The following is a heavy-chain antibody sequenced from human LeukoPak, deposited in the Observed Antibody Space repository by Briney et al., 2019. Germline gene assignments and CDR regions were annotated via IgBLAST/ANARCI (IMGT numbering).Heavy chain of an antibody. CDR2: ISYDGSNK. CDR3: ARDQYSGYAADVDWFDP. V-gene: IGHV3-30-3*01. D-gene: IGHD5-12*01. J-gene: IGHJ5*02. Sequence: PGRSLRLSCAASGFTFSSYAMHWVRQAPGKGLEWVAVISYDGSNKYYAYSVKGRFTISRDNSKNSLYLQMNSLRAEDTAVYYCARDQYSGYAADVDWFDPWGQGTLVTVSS. CDR1: GFTFSSYA.